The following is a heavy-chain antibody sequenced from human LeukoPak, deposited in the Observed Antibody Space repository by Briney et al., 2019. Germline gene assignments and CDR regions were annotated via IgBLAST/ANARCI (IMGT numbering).Heavy chain of an antibody. CDR1: GGSFSGYY. D-gene: IGHD6-19*01. J-gene: IGHJ4*02. CDR2: IYYSGST. Sequence: SETLSLTCAVYGGSFSGYYWSWIRQPPGKGLEWIGYIYYSGSTNYNPSLKSRVTISVDTSKNQFSLKLSSVTAADTAVYYCARGYSSGWYWPAKPPGTAFDYWGQGTLVTVSS. CDR3: ARGYSSGWYWPAKPPGTAFDY. V-gene: IGHV4-59*01.